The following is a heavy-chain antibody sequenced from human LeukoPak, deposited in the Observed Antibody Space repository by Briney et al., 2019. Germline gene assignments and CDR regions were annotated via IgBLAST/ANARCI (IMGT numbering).Heavy chain of an antibody. Sequence: GGSLRLSCAASGFTFSSYGMHWVRQAPSKGLEWVAVIWYDGSNKYYADSVKGRFTISRDNSKNTLYLQMNSLRAEDTAVYYCAKVEYCSGGSCYSTGMDYWGQGTLVTVSS. CDR2: IWYDGSNK. D-gene: IGHD2-15*01. V-gene: IGHV3-33*06. J-gene: IGHJ4*02. CDR1: GFTFSSYG. CDR3: AKVEYCSGGSCYSTGMDY.